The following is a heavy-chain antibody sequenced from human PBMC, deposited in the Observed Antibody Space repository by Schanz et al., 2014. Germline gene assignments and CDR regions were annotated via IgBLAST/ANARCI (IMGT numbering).Heavy chain of an antibody. CDR3: AKGPWVSSCPPED. J-gene: IGHJ4*02. V-gene: IGHV3-23*04. D-gene: IGHD6-13*01. Sequence: EVQLVESGGGLVQPWGSLRLSCAASGFSLTAYAMSWVRQAPGKGLEWLSIFCPGDGTTYYADSVKGRFTISRDTSKNTVYLQMNSLGAGDTAVYYCAKGPWVSSCPPEDWGQGTHVIVSS. CDR1: GFSLTAYA. CDR2: FCPGDGTT.